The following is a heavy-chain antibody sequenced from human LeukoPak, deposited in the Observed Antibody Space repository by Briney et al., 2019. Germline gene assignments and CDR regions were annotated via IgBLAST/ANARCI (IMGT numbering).Heavy chain of an antibody. D-gene: IGHD2-2*01. CDR3: ARVIVVVPAADPIYGMDV. CDR2: INPSGGST. V-gene: IGHV1-46*01. CDR1: GYTFTSYY. J-gene: IGHJ6*02. Sequence: ASVKVSCKASGYTFTSYYMHWVRQAPGQGLEWMGIINPSGGSTSYAQKFQGRVTMTRDTSTSTVYVELSSLRSEDTAVYYCARVIVVVPAADPIYGMDVWGQGTTVTVSS.